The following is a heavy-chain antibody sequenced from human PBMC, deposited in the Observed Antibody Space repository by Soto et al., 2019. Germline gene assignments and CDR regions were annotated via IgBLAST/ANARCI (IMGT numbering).Heavy chain of an antibody. D-gene: IGHD6-6*01. CDR1: GGSISSGGYS. CDR3: AREDSSSWKSWFDP. CDR2: IYHSGST. J-gene: IGHJ5*02. Sequence: SETLSLTCAVSGGSISSGGYSWSWIRQPPGKGLEWIGYIYHSGSTYYNPSLKSRVTISVDRSKNQFSLKLGSVTAADTAVYYCAREDSSSWKSWFDPWGQGTLVTVSS. V-gene: IGHV4-30-2*01.